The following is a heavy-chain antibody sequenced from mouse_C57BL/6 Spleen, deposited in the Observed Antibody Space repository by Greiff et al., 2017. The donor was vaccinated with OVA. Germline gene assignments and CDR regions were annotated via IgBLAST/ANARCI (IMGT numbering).Heavy chain of an antibody. Sequence: EVKLMESGGGLVKPGGSLKLSCAASGFTFSSYAMSWVRQTPEKRLEWVATISDGGSYTYYPDNVKGRFTISRDNAKNNLYLQMSHLKSEDTAMYYCAREDYYGSSYFAYWGQGTLVTVSA. CDR3: AREDYYGSSYFAY. V-gene: IGHV5-4*01. J-gene: IGHJ3*01. CDR2: ISDGGSYT. D-gene: IGHD1-1*01. CDR1: GFTFSSYA.